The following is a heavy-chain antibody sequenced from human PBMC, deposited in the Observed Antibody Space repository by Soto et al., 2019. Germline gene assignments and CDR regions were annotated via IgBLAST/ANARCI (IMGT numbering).Heavy chain of an antibody. V-gene: IGHV3-74*01. Sequence: EVQLVESGGGLVQPGGSLRLSCAASEFTFSGRSVHWVRQAPGKGLVWVSGIDKVGTDSTYADSVKGRFTSSRDNAKNTVYLQMNSRGVEDTAVYYSARGWFGPDVWGKGTTVTVSS. CDR3: ARGWFGPDV. CDR2: IDKVGTDS. CDR1: EFTFSGRS. D-gene: IGHD3-10*01. J-gene: IGHJ6*03.